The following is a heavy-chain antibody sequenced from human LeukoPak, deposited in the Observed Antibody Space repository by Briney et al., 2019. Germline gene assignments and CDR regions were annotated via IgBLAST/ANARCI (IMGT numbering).Heavy chain of an antibody. D-gene: IGHD3-16*01. J-gene: IGHJ4*02. Sequence: PSETLSLTCTVSGGSISSGDYYWSWIRQPPGKGLEWIGYVYYSGSTYYNPSLKSRVTIAVATSKNQFSLKLSSVTAADTAVYYCARGVMGDRNDYFDYWGQGTLVTVSS. CDR1: GGSISSGDYY. CDR2: VYYSGST. CDR3: ARGVMGDRNDYFDY. V-gene: IGHV4-30-4*08.